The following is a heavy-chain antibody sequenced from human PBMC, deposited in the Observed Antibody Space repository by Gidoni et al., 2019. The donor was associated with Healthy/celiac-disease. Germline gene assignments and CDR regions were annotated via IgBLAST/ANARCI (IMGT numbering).Heavy chain of an antibody. V-gene: IGHV1-18*01. CDR3: ARENRKEFRHYYMDV. D-gene: IGHD3-10*01. J-gene: IGHJ6*03. CDR2: LSAYNCTT. CDR1: GYTFTSYG. Sequence: QVQLVQSGAEGKKPGASVKVSCKASGYTFTSYGISWVRQAPGQGLEWMGGLSAYNCTTNYAQKLQGRVTMPTATSTSTAYMELRSLRSDDTAVYYCARENRKEFRHYYMDVWDKGTTVTVSS.